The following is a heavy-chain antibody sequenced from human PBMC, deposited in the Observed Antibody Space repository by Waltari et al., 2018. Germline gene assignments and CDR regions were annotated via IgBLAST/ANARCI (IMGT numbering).Heavy chain of an antibody. D-gene: IGHD3-10*01. CDR2: IYPGDSDT. V-gene: IGHV5-51*01. CDR3: ARQEASGRSGEFDY. Sequence: EVQLVQSGSELKKPGDSLKISCKGSGYSFTTYWIGWVRQRPGKGLEWMGIIYPGDSDTRYSPTFQGQVKISVDKSINTAYLQWSSLKASDSAVYYCARQEASGRSGEFDYWGQGTLVTVSS. J-gene: IGHJ4*02. CDR1: GYSFTTYW.